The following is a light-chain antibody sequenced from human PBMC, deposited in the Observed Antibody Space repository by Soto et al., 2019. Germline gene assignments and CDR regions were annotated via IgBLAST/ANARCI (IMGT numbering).Light chain of an antibody. J-gene: IGKJ5*01. CDR2: GAS. Sequence: EILLTQSPSTLALSPGERATLSCRASQSVSSYLAWYQQKPGQAPRLLIYGASTRATGIPARFSGSGSGTEFTLTISSLQYEDFAVYYCQQYNNWPPITFGQGTRLEIK. V-gene: IGKV3-15*01. CDR3: QQYNNWPPIT. CDR1: QSVSSY.